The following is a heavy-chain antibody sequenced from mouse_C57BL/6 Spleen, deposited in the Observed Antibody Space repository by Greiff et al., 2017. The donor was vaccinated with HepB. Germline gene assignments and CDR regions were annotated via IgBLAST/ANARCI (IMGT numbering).Heavy chain of an antibody. J-gene: IGHJ2*01. CDR1: GYTFTDYY. CDR3: AREGITTVVAH. CDR2: INPNNGGT. Sequence: VQLQQSGPELVKPGASVKISCKASGYTFTDYYMNWVKQSHGKSLEWIGDINPNNGGTSYNQKFKGKATLTVDKSSSTAYMELRSLTSEDSAVYYCAREGITTVVAHWGQGTTLTVSS. D-gene: IGHD1-1*01. V-gene: IGHV1-26*01.